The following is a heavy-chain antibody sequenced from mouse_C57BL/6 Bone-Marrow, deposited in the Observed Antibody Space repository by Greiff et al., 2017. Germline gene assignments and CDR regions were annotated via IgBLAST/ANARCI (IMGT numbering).Heavy chain of an antibody. Sequence: EVKLMESGGGLVKPGGSLKLSCAASGFTFSSYTMSWVRQTPEKRLAWVATISGGGGNTYYPDSVKGRFTISRDNAKNTLYLQMSSLRSEDTALYYCARHSSDAMDYWGQGTSVTVSS. J-gene: IGHJ4*01. V-gene: IGHV5-9*01. D-gene: IGHD3-1*01. CDR1: GFTFSSYT. CDR2: ISGGGGNT. CDR3: ARHSSDAMDY.